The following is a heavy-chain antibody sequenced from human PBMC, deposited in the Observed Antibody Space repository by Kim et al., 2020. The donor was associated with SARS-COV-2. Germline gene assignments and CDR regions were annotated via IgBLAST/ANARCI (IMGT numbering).Heavy chain of an antibody. J-gene: IGHJ4*01. CDR3: AKDPGPPDGYNSGFDY. V-gene: IGHV3-30*18. Sequence: GGSLRLSCAASGFTFSSYGMHWVRQAPGKGLEWVAVISYDGSNKYYADSVKGRFTISRDNSKNTLYLQMNSLRAEDTAVYYCAKDPGPPDGYNSGFDYWG. CDR1: GFTFSSYG. CDR2: ISYDGSNK. D-gene: IGHD1-1*01.